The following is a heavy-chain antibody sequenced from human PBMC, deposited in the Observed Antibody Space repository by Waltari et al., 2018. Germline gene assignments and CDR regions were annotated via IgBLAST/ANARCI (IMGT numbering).Heavy chain of an antibody. J-gene: IGHJ4*02. Sequence: QVQLVQSGAEVKKPGASVKVSCKASGYTFTSYAMHWVRQAPGQRLEWMGWINAGNGNTKYSQEFQGRVTITRDTSASTAYMELSSLRSEDMAVYYCAKPRGELSSPLDYWGQGTLVTVSS. CDR2: INAGNGNT. CDR1: GYTFTSYA. D-gene: IGHD3-16*02. V-gene: IGHV1-3*03. CDR3: AKPRGELSSPLDY.